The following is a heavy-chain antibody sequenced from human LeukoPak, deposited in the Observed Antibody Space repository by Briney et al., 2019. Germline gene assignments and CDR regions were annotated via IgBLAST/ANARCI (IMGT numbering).Heavy chain of an antibody. CDR2: INDDGSST. D-gene: IGHD3-22*01. CDR3: ARDFEERGYYLADFDY. Sequence: GGSLRLSCAASGFTFSTYWMEWVRQAPGQGLEWVSRINDDGSSTVYADSVKGRFTISRDNAKNSLYLQMNSLRADDTAVYYCARDFEERGYYLADFDYWGQGTLVTVSS. CDR1: GFTFSTYW. V-gene: IGHV3-74*01. J-gene: IGHJ4*02.